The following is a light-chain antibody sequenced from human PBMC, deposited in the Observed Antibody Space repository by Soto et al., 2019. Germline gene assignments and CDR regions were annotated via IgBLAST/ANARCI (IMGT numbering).Light chain of an antibody. CDR3: HKYDSVPWS. Sequence: DIQMTQSPSSLSASVGDRVTITCRASQGIGNNLAWYQQKPGKVPKVLIYTASTLHSGVPSRFSGSGSGTDFTLTINSLQPEDVATYFCHKYDSVPWSFGQGTRVEI. CDR1: QGIGNN. V-gene: IGKV1-27*01. J-gene: IGKJ1*01. CDR2: TAS.